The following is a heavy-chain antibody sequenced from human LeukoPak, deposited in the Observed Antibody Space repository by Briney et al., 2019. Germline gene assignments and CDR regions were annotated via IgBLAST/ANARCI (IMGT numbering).Heavy chain of an antibody. CDR2: MSYAGSNK. J-gene: IGHJ6*02. D-gene: IGHD2/OR15-2a*01. CDR1: GFNFSSYT. V-gene: IGHV3-30-3*01. CDR3: ARDRCSTTSCAYAMDV. Sequence: PGGSLRLSCVASGFNFSSYTMHWVRQAPGKGLECVAVMSYAGSNKYYADSVKGRFTISRDNSKNTLYLEMDILRSEDTAVYYCARDRCSTTSCAYAMDVWGQGTTVTVSS.